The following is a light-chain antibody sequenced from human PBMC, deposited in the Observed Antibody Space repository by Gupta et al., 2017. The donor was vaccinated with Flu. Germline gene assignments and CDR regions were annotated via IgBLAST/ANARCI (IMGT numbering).Light chain of an antibody. V-gene: IGKV3-11*01. CDR3: QLPVA. J-gene: IGKJ4*01. CDR1: QTIRYF. Sequence: VLTQSPATLSLSLGERATLSCRSSQTIRYFLAWYQQKPGQVPRLLIYETSVIATGFPARFSGSESGIDFIIINSSLEPEDFAVHYCQLPVAFGRGTKVEIK. CDR2: ETS.